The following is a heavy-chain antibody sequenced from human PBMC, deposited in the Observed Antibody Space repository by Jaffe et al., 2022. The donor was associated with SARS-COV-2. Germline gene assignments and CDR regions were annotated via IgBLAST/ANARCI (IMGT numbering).Heavy chain of an antibody. J-gene: IGHJ5*02. D-gene: IGHD6-6*01. CDR2: INHSGST. V-gene: IGHV4-34*01. CDR3: AREPSIEDRLINWFDP. Sequence: QVQLQQWGAGLMKPSETLSLTCVVYGGSFSGYYWSWIRQPPGKGLEWIGEINHSGSTNYNPSLKSRVTISVDTSKNQFSLKLSSVTAADTAVYYCAREPSIEDRLINWFDPWGQGTLVTVSS. CDR1: GGSFSGYY.